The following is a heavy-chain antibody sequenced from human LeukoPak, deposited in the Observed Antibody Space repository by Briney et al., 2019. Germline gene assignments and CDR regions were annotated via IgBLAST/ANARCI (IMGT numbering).Heavy chain of an antibody. V-gene: IGHV3-43*01. CDR3: AKGVNLCSGGSCYGGYDY. J-gene: IGHJ4*02. Sequence: GGSLRLSCAASGFTFDDYTMHWVRQAPGKGLEWVSLISWDGGSTYYADSVKGRFTISRDNSKNSLYLQMNSLRTEDTALYYCAKGVNLCSGGSCYGGYDYWGQGTLVTVSS. D-gene: IGHD2-15*01. CDR1: GFTFDDYT. CDR2: ISWDGGST.